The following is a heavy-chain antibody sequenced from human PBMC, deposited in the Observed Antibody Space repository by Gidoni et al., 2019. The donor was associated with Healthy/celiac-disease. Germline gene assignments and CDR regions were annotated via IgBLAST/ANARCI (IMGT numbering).Heavy chain of an antibody. CDR2: IYTSGST. CDR1: GGSISSYY. J-gene: IGHJ6*02. Sequence: QVQLQESGPGLVKPSETLSLTCTVSGGSISSYYWSWIRQPAGKGLEWIGRIYTSGSTNYNPSLKSRVTMSVDTSKNQVSLKLSSVTAADTAVYYCARVQSVIAVAGADPHGFGYYGMDVWGQGTTVTVSS. CDR3: ARVQSVIAVAGADPHGFGYYGMDV. V-gene: IGHV4-4*07. D-gene: IGHD6-19*01.